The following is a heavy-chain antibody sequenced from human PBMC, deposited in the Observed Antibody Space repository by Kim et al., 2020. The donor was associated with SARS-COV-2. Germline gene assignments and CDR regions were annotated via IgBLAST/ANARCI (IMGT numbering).Heavy chain of an antibody. CDR2: IYYSGST. Sequence: SETLSLTCTVSGGSISSYYWSWIRQPPGKGLEWIGYIYYSGSTNYNPSLKSRVTISVDTSKNQFSLKLSSVTAADTAVYYCAREVRYSSSWYWADPYYYYYGMDVWGQGTTVTVSS. CDR1: GGSISSYY. D-gene: IGHD6-13*01. J-gene: IGHJ6*02. CDR3: AREVRYSSSWYWADPYYYYYGMDV. V-gene: IGHV4-59*13.